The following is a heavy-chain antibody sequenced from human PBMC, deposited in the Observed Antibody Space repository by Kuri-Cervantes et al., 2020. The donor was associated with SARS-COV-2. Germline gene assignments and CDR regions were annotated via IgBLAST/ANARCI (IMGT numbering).Heavy chain of an antibody. V-gene: IGHV4-34*01. D-gene: IGHD6-6*01. J-gene: IGHJ4*02. CDR2: INHSGST. Sequence: SQTLSLTCAVYGGSFSGYYWSWIRQPPGKGLEWIGEINHSGSTNYNPSLRRRVTMSVDPSKNQFSLRLSSVTAADTAVYFCARLDYSSSSRIYVFDSWGQGSLVTVSS. CDR3: ARLDYSSSSRIYVFDS. CDR1: GGSFSGYY.